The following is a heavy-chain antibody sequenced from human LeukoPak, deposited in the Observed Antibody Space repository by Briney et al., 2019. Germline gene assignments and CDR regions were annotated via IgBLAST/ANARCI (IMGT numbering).Heavy chain of an antibody. D-gene: IGHD3-10*01. CDR3: ATSGWSHAQLDS. Sequence: SETLSLTCTVSGASMSSYYSNWIRQPPGKGLEWIGYIFYTGNTNYNPSLKSRVTITIDTSNNQFSLRLNSVTAADTAVYYCATSGWSHAQLDSWGQGTLVTVSS. J-gene: IGHJ4*02. CDR2: IFYTGNT. CDR1: GASMSSYY. V-gene: IGHV4-59*13.